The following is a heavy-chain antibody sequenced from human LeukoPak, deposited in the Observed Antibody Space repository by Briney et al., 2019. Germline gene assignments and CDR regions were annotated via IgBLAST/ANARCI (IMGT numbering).Heavy chain of an antibody. V-gene: IGHV3-30*02. CDR1: GFTFSDHG. D-gene: IGHD6-13*01. J-gene: IGHJ4*01. CDR3: ARGTYSSSWYRFDY. CDR2: IRYDGSNK. Sequence: PGGTLRLSCAASGFTFSDHGMHWVRQAPGKGLQWVTYIRYDGSNKYYADSVKGRFTISRDNSRNTLSLQMNSPTTEDTAVYYCARGTYSSSWYRFDYWGQGILVTVSS.